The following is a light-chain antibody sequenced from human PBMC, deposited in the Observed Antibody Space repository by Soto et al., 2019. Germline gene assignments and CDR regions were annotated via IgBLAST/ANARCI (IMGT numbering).Light chain of an antibody. Sequence: DIQLTQSPSFLSASVGDTVTITCRASQDIGTYLAWYQQRPGKAPKLLISAAFNLQSGVPSRFSGSGAGTEFTLTLSSLQPEDFATYHCQQLNTYPWTFGQGTKVDNK. CDR3: QQLNTYPWT. V-gene: IGKV1-9*01. CDR2: AAF. J-gene: IGKJ1*01. CDR1: QDIGTY.